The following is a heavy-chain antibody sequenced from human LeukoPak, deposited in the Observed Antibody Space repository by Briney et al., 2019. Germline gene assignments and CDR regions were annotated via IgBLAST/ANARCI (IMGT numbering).Heavy chain of an antibody. CDR2: IIPIFGTA. CDR1: GGTFSSYA. J-gene: IGHJ4*02. CDR3: ARIQCSSTSCYPGVVATIGAFDY. V-gene: IGHV1-69*05. D-gene: IGHD2-2*01. Sequence: EASVKVSCKASGGTFSSYAISWVRQAPGQGLEWMGGIIPIFGTANYAQKFQSRVTITTDESTSTAYMELSSLRSGDTAVYYCARIQCSSTSCYPGVVATIGAFDYWGQGTLVTVSS.